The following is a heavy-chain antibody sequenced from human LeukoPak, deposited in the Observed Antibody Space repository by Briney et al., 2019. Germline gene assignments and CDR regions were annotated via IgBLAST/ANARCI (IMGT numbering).Heavy chain of an antibody. CDR1: GGSFSGYY. CDR2: INHSGST. V-gene: IGHV4-34*01. CDR3: ARSQQRITIFGVVITESAFDI. Sequence: SETLSLTCAVYGGSFSGYYWSWIRQPPGKGLEWIGEINHSGSTTYNPSLKSRVTISVDTSKNQFSLKLSSVTAADTAVYYCARSQQRITIFGVVITESAFDIWGQGTMVTVSS. D-gene: IGHD3-3*01. J-gene: IGHJ3*02.